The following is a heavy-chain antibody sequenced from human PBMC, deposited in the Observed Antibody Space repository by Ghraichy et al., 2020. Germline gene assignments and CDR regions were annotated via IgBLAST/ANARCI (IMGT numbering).Heavy chain of an antibody. D-gene: IGHD6-19*01. J-gene: IGHJ4*02. Sequence: GESLNISCAASGFTFTSNWMHWVRQVPGKGLVWVSRINSDGSSTTYADSVKGRFTISRDNATNTLFLQMNSLRAEDTAVYYCARALPGYSSGWYFDYWGQRTLVTVCS. V-gene: IGHV3-74*01. CDR3: ARALPGYSSGWYFDY. CDR1: GFTFTSNW. CDR2: INSDGSST.